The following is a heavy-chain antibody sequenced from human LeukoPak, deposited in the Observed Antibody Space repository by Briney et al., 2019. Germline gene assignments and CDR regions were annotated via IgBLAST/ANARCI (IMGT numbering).Heavy chain of an antibody. V-gene: IGHV3-21*01. Sequence: GGSLRLSCAASGFTFSSYSKNWVRQAPATGLEWVSFISTSSSYIHNADSVKGRFTISRDNAENSLYLQMNSLRAEDTAVYYCARAATAAARIYYYMDVWGKGTTVTVSS. CDR2: ISTSSSYI. J-gene: IGHJ6*03. CDR3: ARAATAAARIYYYMDV. D-gene: IGHD6-6*01. CDR1: GFTFSSYS.